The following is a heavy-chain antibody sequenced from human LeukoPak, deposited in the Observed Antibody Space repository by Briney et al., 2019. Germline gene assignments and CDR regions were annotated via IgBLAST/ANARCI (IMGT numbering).Heavy chain of an antibody. Sequence: PGGSLRLTCAASGFTFSSYNMNWVRQAPGKGLEWVSYISSSSSTIYYADSVKGRFTISRDNAKNSLYLQMYSLRAEDTAVYYCARDPVVRGVIISWFDPWGQGTLVTVSS. CDR3: ARDPVVRGVIISWFDP. V-gene: IGHV3-48*04. CDR2: ISSSSSTI. J-gene: IGHJ5*02. CDR1: GFTFSSYN. D-gene: IGHD3-10*01.